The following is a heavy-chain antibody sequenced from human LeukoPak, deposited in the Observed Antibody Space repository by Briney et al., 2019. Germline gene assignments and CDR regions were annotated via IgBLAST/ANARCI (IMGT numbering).Heavy chain of an antibody. Sequence: GGSLRLSCVASRFSFSTYWMAWVRQAPGKGLEWVANIKQDGSEKHYVDSVKGRFTISRDSAKNSLYLQMNSLRAEDTAVYYCARDDGGSLDIWGQGTMVTVSS. CDR3: ARDDGGSLDI. J-gene: IGHJ3*02. CDR2: IKQDGSEK. D-gene: IGHD1-26*01. V-gene: IGHV3-7*05. CDR1: RFSFSTYW.